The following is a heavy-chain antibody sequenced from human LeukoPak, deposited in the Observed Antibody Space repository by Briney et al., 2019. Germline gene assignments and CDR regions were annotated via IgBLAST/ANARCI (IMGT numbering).Heavy chain of an antibody. V-gene: IGHV1-2*02. Sequence: GASVKVSCKASGYTFTGYYMHWVRQAPGQGLELMGWINPNSGGTNYAQKFQGRVTMTRDTSISTAYMELSRLRSDDTAVYYCARDKPDYCTNGVCYTAGFDYWGQGTLVTVSS. CDR1: GYTFTGYY. D-gene: IGHD2-8*01. J-gene: IGHJ4*02. CDR2: INPNSGGT. CDR3: ARDKPDYCTNGVCYTAGFDY.